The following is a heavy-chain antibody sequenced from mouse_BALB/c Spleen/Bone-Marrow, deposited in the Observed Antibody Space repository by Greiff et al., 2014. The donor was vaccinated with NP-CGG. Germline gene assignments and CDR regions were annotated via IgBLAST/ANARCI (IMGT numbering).Heavy chain of an antibody. CDR1: GYTFTDYE. J-gene: IGHJ4*01. CDR3: TRDGDGYYPYTLDN. D-gene: IGHD2-3*01. V-gene: IGHV1-15*01. Sequence: QVQLQQPGAELVRPGASVKLSCKALGYTFTDYEIHWVKQTPVHGLEWIGAIHPRSGGTAYNQKFKGKATLTADKSSSIAYMELGSLTSEDSAVYYCTRDGDGYYPYTLDNWGQGTSVTVSS. CDR2: IHPRSGGT.